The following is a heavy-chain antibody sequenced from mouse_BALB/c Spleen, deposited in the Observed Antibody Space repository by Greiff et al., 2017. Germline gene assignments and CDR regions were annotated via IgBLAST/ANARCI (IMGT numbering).Heavy chain of an antibody. V-gene: IGHV5-17*02. D-gene: IGHD4-1*02. J-gene: IGHJ4*01. CDR1: GFTFSSFG. CDR3: ARSPTGTGAMDY. CDR2: ISSGSSTI. Sequence: EVKVIESGGGLVQPGGSRKLSCAASGFTFSSFGMHWVRQAPEKGLEWVAYISSGSSTIYYADTVKGRFTISRDNPKNTLFLQMTSLRSEDTAMYYCARSPTGTGAMDYWGQGTSVTVSS.